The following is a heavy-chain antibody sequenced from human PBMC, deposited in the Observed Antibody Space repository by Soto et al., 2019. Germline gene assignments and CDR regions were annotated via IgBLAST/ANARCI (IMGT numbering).Heavy chain of an antibody. V-gene: IGHV1-69*01. D-gene: IGHD5-18*01. Sequence: QVQLVQSGAEVKKPGSSVKVSCKASGGTFSSYAISWVLQAPGQGLEWMGGIIPIFGTANYAQKFQGRVTITADESTSTAYMELISLRSEDTAVYYCARCGYSYGFPHNWFDPWGQGTLVTVSS. CDR1: GGTFSSYA. J-gene: IGHJ5*02. CDR3: ARCGYSYGFPHNWFDP. CDR2: IIPIFGTA.